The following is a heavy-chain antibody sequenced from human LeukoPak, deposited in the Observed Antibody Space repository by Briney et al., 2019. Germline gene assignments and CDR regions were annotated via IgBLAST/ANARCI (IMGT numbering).Heavy chain of an antibody. Sequence: PGGSLRLSCAASGCSLSNYGMHWVRQAPGKGLEWVAALLYDGNTKHYADSVKGRFTISRDISKNTFYLQMNSLTAEDTAVYYCARDHRPEIQYYYMDVWGKGTTVAVSS. V-gene: IGHV3-33*01. CDR1: GCSLSNYG. CDR3: ARDHRPEIQYYYMDV. J-gene: IGHJ6*03. D-gene: IGHD1-14*01. CDR2: LLYDGNTK.